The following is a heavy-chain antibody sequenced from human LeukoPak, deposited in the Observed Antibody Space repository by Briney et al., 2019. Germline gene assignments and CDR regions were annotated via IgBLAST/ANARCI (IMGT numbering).Heavy chain of an antibody. CDR2: IRYDGSNK. CDR1: GFIFSSYG. CDR3: ARGRGLPGPLDY. D-gene: IGHD3-10*01. V-gene: IGHV3-30*02. Sequence: GGSLRLSCAASGFIFSSYGLHWVRQAPGKGLEWVAFIRYDGSNKYYADSVKGRFTISRDNSKNTVYLQMNSLRAEDTAVYYCARGRGLPGPLDYWGQGTLVTVSS. J-gene: IGHJ4*02.